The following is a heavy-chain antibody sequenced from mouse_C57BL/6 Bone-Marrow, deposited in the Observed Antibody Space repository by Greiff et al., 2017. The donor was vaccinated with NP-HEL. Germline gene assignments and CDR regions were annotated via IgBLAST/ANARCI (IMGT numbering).Heavy chain of an antibody. Sequence: LQQSGASVKISCKASGYAFSSYWMNWVKQRPGKGLEWIGQIYPGDGDTNYNGKFKGKATLTADKSSSTAYMQLSSLTSEDSAVYFCASLYYGSPWFAYWGQGTLVTVSA. D-gene: IGHD1-1*01. V-gene: IGHV1-80*01. J-gene: IGHJ3*01. CDR1: GYAFSSYW. CDR2: IYPGDGDT. CDR3: ASLYYGSPWFAY.